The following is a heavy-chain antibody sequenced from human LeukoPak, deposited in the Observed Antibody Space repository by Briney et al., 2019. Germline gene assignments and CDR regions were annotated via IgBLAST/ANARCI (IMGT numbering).Heavy chain of an antibody. D-gene: IGHD5-18*01. V-gene: IGHV3-30*18. J-gene: IGHJ4*02. Sequence: GGSLRLSCAASGFTFSSYGMHWVRQAPGKGLEWVAVISYDGSNKYYADSVKGRFTISRDNSKNTLYLQMNSLRAEDTAVYYCAKDQGGYSYEGFDYWGQGTLVTVSS. CDR2: ISYDGSNK. CDR3: AKDQGGYSYEGFDY. CDR1: GFTFSSYG.